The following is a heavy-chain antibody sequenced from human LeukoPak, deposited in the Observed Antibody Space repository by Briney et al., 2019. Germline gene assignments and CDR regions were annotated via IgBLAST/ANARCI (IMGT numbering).Heavy chain of an antibody. Sequence: ESLKISCKGSGYSFTSYWISWVRQMPGKGLEWMGRIDPSDSYTNYSPSFQGHVTISADKSISTAYLQWSSLKASDTAMYYCARREIAAAGTGDAFDIWGQGTMVTVSS. V-gene: IGHV5-10-1*01. CDR2: IDPSDSYT. CDR1: GYSFTSYW. CDR3: ARREIAAAGTGDAFDI. D-gene: IGHD6-13*01. J-gene: IGHJ3*02.